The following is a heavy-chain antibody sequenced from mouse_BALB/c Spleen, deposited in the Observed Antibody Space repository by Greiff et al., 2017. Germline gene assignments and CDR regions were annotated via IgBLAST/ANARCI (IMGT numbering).Heavy chain of an antibody. D-gene: IGHD2-4*01. V-gene: IGHV5-17*02. CDR3: ARRDDYDEGAMDY. CDR1: GFTFSSFG. Sequence: EVKLVESGGGLVQPGGSRKLSCAASGFTFSSFGMHWVRQAPEKGLEWVAYISSGSSTIYYADTVKGRFTISRDTPKNTLFLQMTSLRSEDTAMYYGARRDDYDEGAMDYWGQGTSVTVSS. CDR2: ISSGSSTI. J-gene: IGHJ4*01.